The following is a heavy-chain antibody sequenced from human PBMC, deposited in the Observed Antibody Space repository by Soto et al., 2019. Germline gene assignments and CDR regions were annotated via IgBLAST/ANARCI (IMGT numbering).Heavy chain of an antibody. CDR2: VYYGGAIFYSGNI. CDR1: GDSISSSNSH. J-gene: IGHJ3*02. D-gene: IGHD3-3*02. CDR3: VRYDRINMKPYSPEGFHI. Sequence: FLTCTVSGDSISSSNSHWGWTRQPPGKGLEYIGSVYYGGAIFYSGNIYYNPSLKSRVTISVDTSKNQFSLRLSSVTAADTGVYYCVRYDRINMKPYSPEGFHIWGQGTMVTVSS. V-gene: IGHV4-39*01.